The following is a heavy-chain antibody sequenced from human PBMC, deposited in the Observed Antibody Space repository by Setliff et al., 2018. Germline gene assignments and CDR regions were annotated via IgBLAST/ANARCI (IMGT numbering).Heavy chain of an antibody. J-gene: IGHJ3*02. CDR3: ARERRRSGWNLDTFEI. V-gene: IGHV4-38-2*02. Sequence: PSETLSLTCAVSGYSISSGYSWGWIRQPPGKGLEWIGSMDHSGSTYYNPSLKSRVTISVDTSKNHFSLKLNSVTAADTAVYWCARERRRSGWNLDTFEIWGQGTTVTVSS. D-gene: IGHD6-19*01. CDR1: GYSISSGYS. CDR2: MDHSGST.